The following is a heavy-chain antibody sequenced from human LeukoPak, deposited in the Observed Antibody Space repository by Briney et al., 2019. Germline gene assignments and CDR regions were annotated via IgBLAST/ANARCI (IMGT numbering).Heavy chain of an antibody. CDR1: GGSFSGYY. CDR3: ARIAYYDFWSGYYTPPLGFDY. V-gene: IGHV4-34*01. J-gene: IGHJ4*02. CDR2: INHSGST. Sequence: PSETLSLTCAVYGGSFSGYYWSWIRQPPGKGLEWIGEINHSGSTNYNPSLKSRVTISVDTSKNQFSLKLSSVTAADTAVYYCARIAYYDFWSGYYTPPLGFDYWGQGTLVTVPS. D-gene: IGHD3-3*01.